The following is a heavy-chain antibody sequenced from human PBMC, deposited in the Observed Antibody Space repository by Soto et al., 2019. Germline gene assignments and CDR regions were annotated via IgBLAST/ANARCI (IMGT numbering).Heavy chain of an antibody. Sequence: QVQLQQWGAGLLKPSETLSLTCAVYGGSFSGYYWSWIRQPPGKGLEWIGEINHSGSTNYNPSLKCRVTISVDTSKNQFSLKLSSVTAADTAVYYCARVRPRYYDILTGYYGWYYFDYWGQGTLVTVSS. CDR3: ARVRPRYYDILTGYYGWYYFDY. CDR1: GGSFSGYY. CDR2: INHSGST. V-gene: IGHV4-34*01. D-gene: IGHD3-9*01. J-gene: IGHJ4*02.